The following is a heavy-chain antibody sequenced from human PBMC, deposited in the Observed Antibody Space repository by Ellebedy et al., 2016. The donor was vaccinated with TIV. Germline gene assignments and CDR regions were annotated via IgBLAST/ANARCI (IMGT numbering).Heavy chain of an antibody. Sequence: GESLKISCAASGFTFSSYAMHWVRQAPGKGLEWVAVISYDGSNKYYADSVKGRFTISRDNSKNTLYLQMNSLRADETAVYYCARIAVSGRWYFDVWGRGTLVTVSS. CDR2: ISYDGSNK. D-gene: IGHD6-19*01. CDR3: ARIAVSGRWYFDV. CDR1: GFTFSSYA. J-gene: IGHJ2*01. V-gene: IGHV3-30-3*01.